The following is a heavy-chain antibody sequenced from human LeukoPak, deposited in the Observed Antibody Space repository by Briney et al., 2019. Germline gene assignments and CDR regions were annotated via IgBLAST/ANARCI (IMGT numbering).Heavy chain of an antibody. Sequence: GASVKVSCKASGYTFTGYYMHWVRQAPGQGLEWMGWINPNSGGTNYAQKFQGWVTMTRDTSISTAYMELSRLRSDDTAVYYCARGAVVVISLGAFDIWGQGTMVTVSS. J-gene: IGHJ3*02. V-gene: IGHV1-2*04. D-gene: IGHD3-22*01. CDR3: ARGAVVVISLGAFDI. CDR1: GYTFTGYY. CDR2: INPNSGGT.